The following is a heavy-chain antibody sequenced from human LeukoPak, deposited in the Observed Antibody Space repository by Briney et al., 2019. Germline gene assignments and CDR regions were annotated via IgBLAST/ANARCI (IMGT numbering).Heavy chain of an antibody. V-gene: IGHV1-69*13. CDR2: IIPIFGTA. Sequence: SVKVSCKASGGTFSSYAISWVRQAPGQGLEWMGGIIPIFGTANYAQKFQGRVTITADESTSIAYMELSSLRSEDTAVYYCARDYDRWLVPYGNHWFDPWGQGTLVTVSS. J-gene: IGHJ5*02. CDR1: GGTFSSYA. CDR3: ARDYDRWLVPYGNHWFDP. D-gene: IGHD6-19*01.